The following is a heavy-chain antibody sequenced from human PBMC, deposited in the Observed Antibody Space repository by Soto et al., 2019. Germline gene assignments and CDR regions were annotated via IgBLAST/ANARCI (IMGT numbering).Heavy chain of an antibody. V-gene: IGHV3-53*01. Sequence: GGSLRLSCAASGFTVSSNYMSWVRQAPGKGLEWVSVIYSGGSTYYADSVKGRFTISRDNSKNTLYLQMNSLRAEDTAVYYCAREASSGWSGGDDAFDIWGQGTMVTVSS. CDR2: IYSGGST. CDR1: GFTVSSNY. CDR3: AREASSGWSGGDDAFDI. D-gene: IGHD6-19*01. J-gene: IGHJ3*02.